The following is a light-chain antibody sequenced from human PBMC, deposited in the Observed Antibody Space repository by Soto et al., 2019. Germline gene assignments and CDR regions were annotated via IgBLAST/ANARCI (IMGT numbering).Light chain of an antibody. Sequence: EIILTQSPASLSVSPGERATLSCRASQSVNNNLAWYQQKPGQAPRLLIYGASTRATGIPGRFRGSGSGTEFTLTITSLQSDDFATYYCQQFNTSPWTFGQGTKVEIK. J-gene: IGKJ1*01. CDR1: QSVNNN. CDR2: GAS. CDR3: QQFNTSPWT. V-gene: IGKV3-15*01.